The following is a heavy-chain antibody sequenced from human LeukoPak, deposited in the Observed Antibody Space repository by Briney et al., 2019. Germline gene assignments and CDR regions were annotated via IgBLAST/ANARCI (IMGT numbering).Heavy chain of an antibody. Sequence: GGSLRLSCAASGFTFSSYWMSWVRQAPGKGLGWVANINQDGSKKYYVDSVKGRFTISRDNAKNSLYLQMNNLRAEDTAVYYCARDLLKEFCSGTSCYASPDYWGQGTLVTVSS. CDR1: GFTFSSYW. D-gene: IGHD2-2*01. V-gene: IGHV3-7*01. CDR3: ARDLLKEFCSGTSCYASPDY. CDR2: INQDGSKK. J-gene: IGHJ4*02.